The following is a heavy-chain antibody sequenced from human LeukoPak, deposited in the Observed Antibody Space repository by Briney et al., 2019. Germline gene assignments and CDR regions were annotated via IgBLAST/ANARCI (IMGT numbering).Heavy chain of an antibody. J-gene: IGHJ4*02. D-gene: IGHD5-12*01. V-gene: IGHV4-59*01. Sequence: PSETLSLTCTVSGGSISSYYWSWIRQPPGKGLEWIGYIYYSGSTNYNPSLKSRVTISVDTSKNQFSLKLSSVTAADTAMYYCARVSGYDWESFYDYWGQGSLVTVAS. CDR3: ARVSGYDWESFYDY. CDR2: IYYSGST. CDR1: GGSISSYY.